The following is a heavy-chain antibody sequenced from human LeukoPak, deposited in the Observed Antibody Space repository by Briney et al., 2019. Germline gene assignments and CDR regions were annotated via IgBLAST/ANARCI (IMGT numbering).Heavy chain of an antibody. D-gene: IGHD2-15*01. CDR2: INHSGST. Sequence: PSETLSLTCAVYGGSFSGYYWSWIRQPPGKGLEWIGEINHSGSTNYNPSLKSRVTISVDTSKNQFSLKLSSVTAADTAVYYCARPNCSGGSCYGGDFDYWGQGTLATVSS. V-gene: IGHV4-34*01. J-gene: IGHJ4*02. CDR1: GGSFSGYY. CDR3: ARPNCSGGSCYGGDFDY.